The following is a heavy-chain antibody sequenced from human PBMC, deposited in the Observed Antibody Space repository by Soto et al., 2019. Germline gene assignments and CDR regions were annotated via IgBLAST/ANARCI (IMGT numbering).Heavy chain of an antibody. Sequence: ASVKVSCKASGYTFTGYYMHWVRQAPGQGLEWMGWINPNSGRANYAQKFQGRVTITADKSTSTAYMELSSLRSEDTAVYYCARGPMTTVTERRIYYYYGMDVWGQGTTVTVSS. CDR3: ARGPMTTVTERRIYYYYGMDV. D-gene: IGHD4-17*01. CDR1: GYTFTGYY. CDR2: INPNSGRA. V-gene: IGHV1-2*02. J-gene: IGHJ6*02.